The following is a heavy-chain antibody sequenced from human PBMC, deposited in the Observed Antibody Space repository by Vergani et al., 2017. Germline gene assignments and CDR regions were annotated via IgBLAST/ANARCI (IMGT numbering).Heavy chain of an antibody. J-gene: IGHJ3*02. CDR3: ARDHRDYNNYPGTFDI. Sequence: EVQLLESGGGLVQPGGSLRLSCAASGFTFSDHYMSWVRQAPGKGLEWISYMSSGDSIYYADSVKGRFTVSRDNTKNTLYLQMNSLRAEDTAVYYCARDHRDYNNYPGTFDIWGQGSMVTVSS. CDR2: MSSGDSI. V-gene: IGHV3-69-1*02. CDR1: GFTFSDHY. D-gene: IGHD5-24*01.